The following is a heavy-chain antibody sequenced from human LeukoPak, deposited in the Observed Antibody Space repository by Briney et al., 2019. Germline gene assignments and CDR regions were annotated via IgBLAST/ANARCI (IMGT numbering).Heavy chain of an antibody. Sequence: GGSLRLSCAASGFTFSSYSMNWVRQAPGKGLEWVSSISSSSSYIYYADSVMGRFTTSRDNSKNTVYLQMNSLRTDDTAVYYCAKDGSTSPFYYYYYYMDVWGTGTTVTVSS. CDR3: AKDGSTSPFYYYYYYMDV. J-gene: IGHJ6*03. D-gene: IGHD6-6*01. CDR2: ISSSSSYI. CDR1: GFTFSSYS. V-gene: IGHV3-21*06.